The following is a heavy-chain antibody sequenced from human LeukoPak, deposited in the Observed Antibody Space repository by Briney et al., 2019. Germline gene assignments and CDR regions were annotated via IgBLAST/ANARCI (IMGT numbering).Heavy chain of an antibody. D-gene: IGHD4-11*01. CDR1: GFNFDDFG. CDR3: ARGDYSNRYLNYYMDV. CDR2: ISNSGSYI. Sequence: GGSLRLSCAASGFNFDDFGMSWIRQAPGKGPEWVSYISNSGSYIFYAASVRGRFTISRDNTANSLYLQMNSLTAGDTALYYCARGDYSNRYLNYYMDVWGKGTAVTVSS. V-gene: IGHV3-11*04. J-gene: IGHJ6*03.